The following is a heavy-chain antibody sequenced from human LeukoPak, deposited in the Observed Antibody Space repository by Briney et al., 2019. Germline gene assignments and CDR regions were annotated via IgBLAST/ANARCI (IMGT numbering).Heavy chain of an antibody. Sequence: PARSLRFSCAASGFTFSSYGMHWVRQAPGKGLEWVAVISYDGSNNYYADSVKGRFTISRDNSKTTLYLQMNSLRAEDTAVYYCAKEGYPQRNAEYFQHWGQGTLVTVSS. D-gene: IGHD1-1*01. J-gene: IGHJ1*01. CDR2: ISYDGSNN. V-gene: IGHV3-30*18. CDR3: AKEGYPQRNAEYFQH. CDR1: GFTFSSYG.